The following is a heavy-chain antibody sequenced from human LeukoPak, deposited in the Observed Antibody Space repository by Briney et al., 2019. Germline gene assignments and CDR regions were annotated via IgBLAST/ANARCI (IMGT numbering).Heavy chain of an antibody. D-gene: IGHD5-24*01. CDR2: IHYSGST. CDR3: ARDARWLQLGFDY. V-gene: IGHV4-59*01. J-gene: IGHJ4*02. CDR1: GGSISGFY. Sequence: SETLSLTCTVSGGSISGFYWSWVRQTPGKGLEWIGYIHYSGSTTYNPSLKSRVTISVDTSKNQFSLKLSSVTAADTAVYYCARDARWLQLGFDYWGQGTLVTVSS.